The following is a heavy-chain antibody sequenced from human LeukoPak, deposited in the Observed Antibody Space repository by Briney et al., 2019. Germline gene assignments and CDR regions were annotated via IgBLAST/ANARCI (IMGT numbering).Heavy chain of an antibody. CDR1: GFTFSSYW. D-gene: IGHD5-12*01. CDR3: ARAYSGYDPYFDY. Sequence: GGSLRLSCAASGFTFSSYWMHWVRQAPGKGLVWVSRINSDGSSTYYADSVKGRFTISRDNSKNTLYLQMNSLRAEDTAVYYCARAYSGYDPYFDYWGQGTLVTVSS. J-gene: IGHJ4*02. CDR2: INSDGSST. V-gene: IGHV3-74*01.